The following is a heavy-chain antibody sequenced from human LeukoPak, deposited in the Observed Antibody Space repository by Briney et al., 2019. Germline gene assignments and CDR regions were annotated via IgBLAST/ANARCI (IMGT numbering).Heavy chain of an antibody. CDR3: ARDGDYDNYFDY. CDR1: GFTFSSYA. D-gene: IGHD3-9*01. J-gene: IGHJ4*02. Sequence: GGSLRLSCAASGFTFSSYAMSWVRQAAGRGLEWVSSISSSGGSTSYADSVKGRFTISRDNAKYTLYLHMNSLRAEDTAVYYCARDGDYDNYFDYWGQGTLVTVSS. V-gene: IGHV3-23*01. CDR2: ISSSGGST.